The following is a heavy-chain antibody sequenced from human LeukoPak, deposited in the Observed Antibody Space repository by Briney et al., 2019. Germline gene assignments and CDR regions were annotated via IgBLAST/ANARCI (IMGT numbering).Heavy chain of an antibody. V-gene: IGHV3-21*01. CDR1: GFTFSGYS. D-gene: IGHD3-22*01. Sequence: GGSLRLSCTASGFTFSGYSMNWIRQAPGKGLEWVSSFGTRSTSVYHAGSVKGRFAISRDNAKSSLYLQMNSLRAEDTALYYCAREVSEGFDFWGQGTLVAVSS. CDR3: AREVSEGFDF. CDR2: FGTRSTSV. J-gene: IGHJ4*02.